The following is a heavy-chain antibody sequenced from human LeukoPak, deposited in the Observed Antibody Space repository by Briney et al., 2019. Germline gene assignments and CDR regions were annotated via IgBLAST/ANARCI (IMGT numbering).Heavy chain of an antibody. Sequence: PSETLSLTCSVYGVYFSGYYWSWIRQPPGKGLEWIGEINHSGSTNYNPSLKSRVTISVDTSKNQFSLKLSSVTAAHTAVYYCARGRGSSGWYNDYWGQGTLVTVSS. CDR1: GVYFSGYY. CDR3: ARGRGSSGWYNDY. V-gene: IGHV4-34*01. D-gene: IGHD6-19*01. CDR2: INHSGST. J-gene: IGHJ4*02.